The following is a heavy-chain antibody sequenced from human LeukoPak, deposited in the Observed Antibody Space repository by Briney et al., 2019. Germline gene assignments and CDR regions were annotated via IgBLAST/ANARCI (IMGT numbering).Heavy chain of an antibody. Sequence: ASVKVSCKASGGTFSSYAISWVRQAPGQGLEWMGGIIPIFGTANYAQKFQGRVTITTDESTSTAYMELSSLRSEDTAVYYCATRYCSGGSCYSPNYYYYYMDVWGKETTVTVSS. D-gene: IGHD2-15*01. V-gene: IGHV1-69*05. CDR2: IIPIFGTA. J-gene: IGHJ6*03. CDR1: GGTFSSYA. CDR3: ATRYCSGGSCYSPNYYYYYMDV.